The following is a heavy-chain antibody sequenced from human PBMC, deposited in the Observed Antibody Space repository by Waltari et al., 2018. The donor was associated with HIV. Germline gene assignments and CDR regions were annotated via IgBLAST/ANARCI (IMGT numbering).Heavy chain of an antibody. CDR2: ISHTGGTT. Sequence: QSQLQESDPGLVKPSETLSLTCTVSGGSISSNYYFWAWVRQPPGKGLEWIGTISHTGGTTYYNPSLKSRVIISVDTSKDQSSLNLSSMTATDTAVYYCARQRGSGLWYFDLRGRGTLVSVSS. CDR3: ARQRGSGLWYFDL. CDR1: GGSISSNYYF. V-gene: IGHV4-39*01. D-gene: IGHD3-10*01. J-gene: IGHJ2*01.